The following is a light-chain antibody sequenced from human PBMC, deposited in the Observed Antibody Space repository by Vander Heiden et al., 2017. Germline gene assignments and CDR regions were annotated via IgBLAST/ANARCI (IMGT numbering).Light chain of an antibody. Sequence: DIQMTQSPSTLSASVGDRVTITCRASQSISSWLAWYQQKPGKAPKLLIYQASNLESGVPSRFSGSGSGTDFTLTISSLQPDDFATYKCQQENSYPLTFGGRTKVEIK. CDR2: QAS. J-gene: IGKJ4*01. CDR1: QSISSW. V-gene: IGKV1-5*03. CDR3: QQENSYPLT.